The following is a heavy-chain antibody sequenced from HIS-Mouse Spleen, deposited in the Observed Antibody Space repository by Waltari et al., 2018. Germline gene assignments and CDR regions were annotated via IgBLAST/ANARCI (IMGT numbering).Heavy chain of an antibody. Sequence: QVQLVESGGGVVQPGRSLRLSCAASGFTFSSYGMHWVRQAPGKGLGWVAVISYDGSNKYYADSVKGRFTISRDNSKNTLYLQMNSLRAEDTAVYYCAKDSYYYYYGMDVWGQGTTVTVSS. CDR2: ISYDGSNK. CDR1: GFTFSSYG. V-gene: IGHV3-30*18. J-gene: IGHJ6*02. CDR3: AKDSYYYYYGMDV.